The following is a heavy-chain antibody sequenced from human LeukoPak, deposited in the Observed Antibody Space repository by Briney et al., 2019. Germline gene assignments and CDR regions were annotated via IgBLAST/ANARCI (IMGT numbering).Heavy chain of an antibody. D-gene: IGHD3-22*01. J-gene: IGHJ4*02. CDR1: GFIFSDYY. V-gene: IGHV3-11*04. CDR3: AKEPPRAYYYDSSGGY. CDR2: ITNNGRKI. Sequence: PGGSLRLSCAASGFIFSDYYMGWIRQAPGKGLEWVSYITNNGRKIYYADSMKGRFTISRDNAKNSLYLQMNSLRAEDTALYYCAKEPPRAYYYDSSGGYWGQGTLVTVSS.